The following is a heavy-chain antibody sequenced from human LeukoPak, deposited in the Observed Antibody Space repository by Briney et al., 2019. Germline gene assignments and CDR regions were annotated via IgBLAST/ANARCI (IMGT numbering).Heavy chain of an antibody. CDR1: GGSISSYY. CDR3: ARSASYAPFDY. D-gene: IGHD6-6*01. CDR2: IYYSGST. J-gene: IGHJ4*02. V-gene: IGHV4-59*01. Sequence: SETLSLTCTVSGGSISSYYWSWIRQPPGKGLEWIGYIYYSGSTNYNPSLKSRATISVDTSKNQFSLKLSSVTAADTAVYYCARSASYAPFDYWGQGTLVTVSS.